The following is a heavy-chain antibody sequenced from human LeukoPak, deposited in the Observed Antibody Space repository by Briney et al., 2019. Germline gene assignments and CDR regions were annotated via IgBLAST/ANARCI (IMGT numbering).Heavy chain of an antibody. CDR2: FIPIFGTA. CDR1: GGTFSSYA. CDR3: ARGAYDSSGYYPYNWFDP. V-gene: IGHV1-69*05. Sequence: GASVKVSCKASGGTFSSYAISWVRQAPGQGLEWMGRFIPIFGTANYAQKFQGRVTITTDESTSTAYMELSSLRSEDTAVYYCARGAYDSSGYYPYNWFDPWGQGTLATVSS. D-gene: IGHD3-22*01. J-gene: IGHJ5*02.